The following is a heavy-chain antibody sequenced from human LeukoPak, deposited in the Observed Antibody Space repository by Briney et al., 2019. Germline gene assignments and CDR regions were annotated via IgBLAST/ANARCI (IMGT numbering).Heavy chain of an antibody. CDR2: ISAYNGNT. J-gene: IGHJ5*02. Sequence: ASVKVSCKASGYTFTSYGISWVRQAPGQGLEWMGWISAYNGNTNYEQKLPGRVTITTDTSTSKASMELRSLRSDDTAVYYCARGEMATSNWFVPLGPGNHGHRLL. V-gene: IGHV1-18*01. D-gene: IGHD5-24*01. CDR3: ARGEMATSNWFVP. CDR1: GYTFTSYG.